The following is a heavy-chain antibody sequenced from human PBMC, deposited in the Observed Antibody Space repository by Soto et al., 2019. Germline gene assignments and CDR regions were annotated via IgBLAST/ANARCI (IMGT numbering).Heavy chain of an antibody. D-gene: IGHD2-15*01. Sequence: PSETLSLTCTVSGGSISSGGYYWSWIRQHPGKGLEWIGYIYYSGSTYYNPSLKSRVTISVDTSKNQFSLKLSSVTAADTAVYYCARFYCSGGSCRSNWFDPWGQGTLVTVSS. V-gene: IGHV4-31*03. J-gene: IGHJ5*02. CDR2: IYYSGST. CDR1: GGSISSGGYY. CDR3: ARFYCSGGSCRSNWFDP.